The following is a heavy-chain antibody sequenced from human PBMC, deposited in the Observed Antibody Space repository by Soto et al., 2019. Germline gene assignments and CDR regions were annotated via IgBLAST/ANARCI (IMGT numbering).Heavy chain of an antibody. J-gene: IGHJ4*02. V-gene: IGHV3-7*01. D-gene: IGHD4-17*01. CDR2: IKQDGSEK. CDR1: GFTFSSYW. Sequence: EVQLVESGGGLVQPGGSLRLSCAASGFTFSSYWMTWVRQAPGKGLEWVANIKQDGSEKYYVDSVKGRFTISRDNAKNSLYLQMYSLRAEDTDVYYCARDLVATVTDFWGQGNLVTVSS. CDR3: ARDLVATVTDF.